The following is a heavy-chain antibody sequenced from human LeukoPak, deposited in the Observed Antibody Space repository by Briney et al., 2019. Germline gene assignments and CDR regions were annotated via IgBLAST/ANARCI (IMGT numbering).Heavy chain of an antibody. J-gene: IGHJ4*02. Sequence: GGSLRLSCAASGFTFNNYAMHWVRQAPGKGLEWVAFIRYDGSNKYYADSVKGRFTISRDNSKNTLYLQMNSLRAEDTAVYYCARFIAAPYYFDYWGRGTLVTVSS. V-gene: IGHV3-30*02. CDR3: ARFIAAPYYFDY. CDR1: GFTFNNYA. D-gene: IGHD6-13*01. CDR2: IRYDGSNK.